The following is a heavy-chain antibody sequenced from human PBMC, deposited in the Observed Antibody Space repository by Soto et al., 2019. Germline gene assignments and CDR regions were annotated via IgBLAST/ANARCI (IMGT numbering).Heavy chain of an antibody. Sequence: PGGSLRLSCAASGFSFDDYAMHWVRQAPGKGLEWVSSISWNSGSLGYADSVKGRFTISRDNTKSSLYLQMNSLRPEDTALYYCAKSPIYSSTSSYFDYWGQGTLVTVSS. D-gene: IGHD6-6*01. CDR1: GFSFDDYA. CDR2: ISWNSGSL. CDR3: AKSPIYSSTSSYFDY. V-gene: IGHV3-9*01. J-gene: IGHJ4*02.